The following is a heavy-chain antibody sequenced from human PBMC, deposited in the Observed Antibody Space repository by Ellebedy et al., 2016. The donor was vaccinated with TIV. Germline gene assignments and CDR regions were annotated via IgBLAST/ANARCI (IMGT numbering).Heavy chain of an antibody. CDR2: ISYEGSDK. J-gene: IGHJ4*02. CDR1: GFTLSNYD. V-gene: IGHV3-30*03. Sequence: GESLKISCAASGFTLSNYDMHWVRQAPGKGLEWVAVISYEGSDKYYVDSVKGRFTISRDNSKNTVYLQMNSLRAEDTAVYYCARGASLYGDYVFDYWGQGTLVTVSS. D-gene: IGHD4-17*01. CDR3: ARGASLYGDYVFDY.